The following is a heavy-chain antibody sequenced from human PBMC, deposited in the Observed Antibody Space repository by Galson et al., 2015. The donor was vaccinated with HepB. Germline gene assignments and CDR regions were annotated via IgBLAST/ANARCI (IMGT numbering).Heavy chain of an antibody. CDR1: GFTFSSYW. Sequence: SLRLSCAASGFTFSSYWMSWVRQAPGKGLEWVANIKQDGSEKYYVDSVKGRFTISRDNAKNSLYLQMNSLRAEDTAVYYCARGSLYYYDSSGPRDYWGQGTLVTVSS. D-gene: IGHD3-22*01. CDR2: IKQDGSEK. CDR3: ARGSLYYYDSSGPRDY. V-gene: IGHV3-7*03. J-gene: IGHJ4*02.